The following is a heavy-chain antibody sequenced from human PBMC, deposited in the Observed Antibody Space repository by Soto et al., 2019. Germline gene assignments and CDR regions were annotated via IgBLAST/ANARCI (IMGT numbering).Heavy chain of an antibody. V-gene: IGHV3-23*01. CDR3: AIDKTSAWRFDY. CDR1: GFTFSSYA. D-gene: IGHD6-19*01. Sequence: GGSLRLSCAVSGFTFSSYAMSWVRQAPGKGLEWISSISGGGAGTYYTDSVKGRFTISRDNPKNTLYLQMNNLRAEDSAIYYCAIDKTSAWRFDYWGQGALVTVS. J-gene: IGHJ4*02. CDR2: ISGGGAGT.